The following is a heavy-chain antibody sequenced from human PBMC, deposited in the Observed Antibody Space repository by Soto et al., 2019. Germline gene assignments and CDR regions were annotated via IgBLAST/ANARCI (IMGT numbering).Heavy chain of an antibody. CDR3: ARAAELDYYGMDV. CDR2: IYYSGST. V-gene: IGHV4-59*01. D-gene: IGHD1-26*01. Sequence: SETLSLTCTVSGGSISSYYWSWIRQPPGKGLEWIGYIYYSGSTNYNPSLKSRVTISVDTSKNQFSLKLSSVTAADTAVYYCARAAELDYYGMDVWGQGTTVTVSS. J-gene: IGHJ6*02. CDR1: GGSISSYY.